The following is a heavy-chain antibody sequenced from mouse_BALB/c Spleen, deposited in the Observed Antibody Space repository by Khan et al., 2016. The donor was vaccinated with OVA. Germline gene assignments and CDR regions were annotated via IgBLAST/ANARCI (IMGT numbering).Heavy chain of an antibody. D-gene: IGHD3-3*01. CDR1: GYTFTSYW. J-gene: IGHJ3*01. V-gene: IGHV1-7*01. CDR3: ARRDMTFAY. CDR2: VNPSTGYT. Sequence: QVQLQQSGAELAKPGASVKMSCKASGYTFTSYWMHWVKQRPGQGLEWIGYVNPSTGYTEYNQKFKDKATLTADKSSSTAYMQLSSLTSEDSAVYYCARRDMTFAYWGQGTLVTVSA.